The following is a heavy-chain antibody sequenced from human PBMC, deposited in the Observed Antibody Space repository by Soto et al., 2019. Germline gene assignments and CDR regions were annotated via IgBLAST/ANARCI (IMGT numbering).Heavy chain of an antibody. CDR2: INAGNGNT. J-gene: IGHJ4*02. CDR1: GYTFTSYA. CDR3: ARVYSSWYRYFDY. Sequence: ASVKVSCKASGYTFTSYAMHWVRQAPGQRLEWMGWINAGNGNTKYSQKFQGRVTITRDTSASTAYMELSSLRSEDTAVYYRARVYSSWYRYFDYWGQGTLVTVSS. D-gene: IGHD6-13*01. V-gene: IGHV1-3*01.